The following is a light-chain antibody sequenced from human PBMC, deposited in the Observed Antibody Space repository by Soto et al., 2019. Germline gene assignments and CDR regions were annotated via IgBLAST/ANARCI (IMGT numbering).Light chain of an antibody. CDR3: QQRKYWPPLT. CDR1: HSVDIY. V-gene: IGKV3-11*01. Sequence: EVVVTQSPDTLSLSPGERATLSCRTSHSVDIYLAWYQQKPGQAPRLLIYDSYNRVTGIPTRFSGSGSGTDFTLTISSLEPEDSAVYYCQQRKYWPPLTFGGGTKVEIK. CDR2: DSY. J-gene: IGKJ4*01.